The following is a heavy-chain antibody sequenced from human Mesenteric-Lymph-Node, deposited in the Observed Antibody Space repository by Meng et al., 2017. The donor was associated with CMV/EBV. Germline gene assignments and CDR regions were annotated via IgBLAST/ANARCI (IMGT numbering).Heavy chain of an antibody. V-gene: IGHV3-30-3*01. Sequence: GESLKISCAASGFNFNAYTFHWVRQAPGKGLEWVGVLSHVANNEEYADSVSGRCTISRDISKDTVYLHLNSLTEEDTAIYYCASRADYDFWSGYKPEAPPYYYYGMDVWGQGTTVTVSS. CDR2: LSHVANNE. D-gene: IGHD3-3*01. CDR1: GFNFNAYT. CDR3: ASRADYDFWSGYKPEAPPYYYYGMDV. J-gene: IGHJ6*02.